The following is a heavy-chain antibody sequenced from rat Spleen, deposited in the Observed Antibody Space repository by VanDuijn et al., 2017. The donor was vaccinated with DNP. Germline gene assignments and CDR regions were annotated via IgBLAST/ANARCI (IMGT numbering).Heavy chain of an antibody. CDR1: GFTFSNYD. Sequence: EVQLVESGGGLVQPGRSVKLSCAASGFTFSNYDMAWVRQTPKKGLEWVATITSDGGSTSYRDTVKGRVSITRDNAKETLFLQWDSLRSEDTATYYCTKAGGYSPWYFDYWGQGVMVTVSS. CDR2: ITSDGGST. D-gene: IGHD1-11*01. V-gene: IGHV5-7*01. J-gene: IGHJ2*01. CDR3: TKAGGYSPWYFDY.